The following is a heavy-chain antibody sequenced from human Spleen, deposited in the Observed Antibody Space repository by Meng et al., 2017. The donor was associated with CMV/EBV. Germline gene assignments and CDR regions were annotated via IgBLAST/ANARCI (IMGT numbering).Heavy chain of an antibody. CDR2: IYYSGST. J-gene: IGHJ3*02. Sequence: SETLSLTCAVSGGSVSSGRFRWNWIRQPPGKGLEWIGYIYYSGSTNHNPSLKSRVTISVDTSKNQFSLKLSSVTAADTAVYYCARDRGIVVPAAIRDAFDIWGQGTMVTVSS. D-gene: IGHD2-2*01. CDR1: GGSVSSGRFR. V-gene: IGHV4-61*01. CDR3: ARDRGIVVPAAIRDAFDI.